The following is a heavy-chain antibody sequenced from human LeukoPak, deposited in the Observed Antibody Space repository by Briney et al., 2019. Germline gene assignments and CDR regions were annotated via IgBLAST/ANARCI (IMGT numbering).Heavy chain of an antibody. J-gene: IGHJ3*02. CDR3: AANTPRVVREDAFDI. CDR2: IVVGSGNT. D-gene: IGHD2-21*01. V-gene: IGHV1-58*02. Sequence: TSVKVSFKASGFTFTSSAMQWVRQARGQRLEWIGWIVVGSGNTNYAQNFQERVTINRDMSTSTAYMELSSLRSEDTAVYYCAANTPRVVREDAFDIWGQGTMVTVSS. CDR1: GFTFTSSA.